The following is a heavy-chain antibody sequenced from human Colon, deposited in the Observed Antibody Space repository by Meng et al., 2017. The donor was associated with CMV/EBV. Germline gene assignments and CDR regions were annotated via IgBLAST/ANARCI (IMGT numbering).Heavy chain of an antibody. Sequence: GGSLRLSCAASGFTFSSYAMSWVRQAPGKGLEWVSVIYSGGSSTYYADSVKGRFTISRDNSRNMVYLQMNSLRAEDTAVYYCGKQLAAAGLCIDYWGQGTLVTVSS. J-gene: IGHJ4*02. CDR1: GFTFSSYA. V-gene: IGHV3-23*03. CDR2: IYSGGSST. CDR3: GKQLAAAGLCIDY. D-gene: IGHD6-13*01.